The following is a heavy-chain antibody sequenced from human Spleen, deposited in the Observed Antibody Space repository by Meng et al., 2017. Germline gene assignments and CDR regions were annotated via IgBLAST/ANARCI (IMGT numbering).Heavy chain of an antibody. J-gene: IGHJ4*01. D-gene: IGHD5-12*01. Sequence: GESPKISCAASGFTYSSYWMSWVRQAPGKGLEWVANIKQDGSEKYYVDSVKGRFTISRDDSKNTVYLQMNSLKSEDTAVYYCSGHIDYWGQGTLVTVSS. CDR2: IKQDGSEK. CDR3: SGHIDY. CDR1: GFTYSSYW. V-gene: IGHV3-7*03.